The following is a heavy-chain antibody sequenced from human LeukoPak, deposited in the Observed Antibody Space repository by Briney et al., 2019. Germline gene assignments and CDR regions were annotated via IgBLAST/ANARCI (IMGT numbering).Heavy chain of an antibody. CDR3: ARAGSYYYGDNWFDP. V-gene: IGHV1-18*04. Sequence: ASVKVSCKASGYTFTGYYMHWVRQAPGQGLEWMGWISAYNGNTNYAQKLQGRVTMTTDTSTSTAYMELRSLRSDDTAVYYCARAGSYYYGDNWFDPWGQGTLVTVSS. D-gene: IGHD3-10*01. J-gene: IGHJ5*02. CDR2: ISAYNGNT. CDR1: GYTFTGYY.